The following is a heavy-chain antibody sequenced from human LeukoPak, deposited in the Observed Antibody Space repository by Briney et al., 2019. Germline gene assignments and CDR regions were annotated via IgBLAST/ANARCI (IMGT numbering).Heavy chain of an antibody. CDR1: GFTVSSYY. D-gene: IGHD1-20*01. CDR2: IYSGGST. J-gene: IGHJ4*02. V-gene: IGHV3-53*01. Sequence: GGSLRLSCAASGFTVSSYYMSWVRQAPGKGLEWVSVIYSGGSTYYADPVKGRFTISRDNSKNTLYLQMNSLRAEDTAVYYCVREGRITGCFDYWGQGTLVTVSS. CDR3: VREGRITGCFDY.